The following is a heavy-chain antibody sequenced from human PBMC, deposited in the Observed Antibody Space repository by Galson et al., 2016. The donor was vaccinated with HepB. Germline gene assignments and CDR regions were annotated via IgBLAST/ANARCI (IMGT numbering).Heavy chain of an antibody. D-gene: IGHD1-1*01. CDR1: GFTFSNYA. Sequence: SLRLSCAASGFTFSNYAMSWVRQAPGKGLEWVSAISGSTGRTYYADSVKGHFTISRDNYKSTLYLQMNSLRAGDTALYYCAKETPKNAGGAFDIWGQGTMVTVSS. CDR3: AKETPKNAGGAFDI. CDR2: ISGSTGRT. V-gene: IGHV3-23*01. J-gene: IGHJ3*02.